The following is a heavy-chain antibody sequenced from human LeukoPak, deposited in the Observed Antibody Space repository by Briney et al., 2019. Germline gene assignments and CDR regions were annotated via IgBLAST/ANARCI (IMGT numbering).Heavy chain of an antibody. CDR2: INIDGSST. Sequence: GGSLRLPCAASGFIFTTYWMHWVRQAPGKGLVWVARINIDGSSTYYADSVKGRFTISRDNAKNMMYLQMNSLRAEDTAVYYCTRDLVGATSDFWGQGTLVTVSS. CDR1: GFIFTTYW. CDR3: TRDLVGATSDF. D-gene: IGHD1-26*01. J-gene: IGHJ4*02. V-gene: IGHV3-74*01.